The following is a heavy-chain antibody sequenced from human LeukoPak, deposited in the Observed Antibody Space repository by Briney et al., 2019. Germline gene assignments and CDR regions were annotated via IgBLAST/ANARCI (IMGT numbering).Heavy chain of an antibody. CDR2: IYPGDSDT. D-gene: IGHD1-26*01. J-gene: IGHJ5*02. CDR1: GYSFTSYW. V-gene: IGHV5-51*01. CDR3: ARGRIVGVKSQNNKWFDP. Sequence: GESLQISCKGSGYSFTSYWISWVRQMPGKGLEWMGIIYPGDSDTRYSPSFQGQVTIPADKSISTAYLQWSSLKASDTAMYYCARGRIVGVKSQNNKWFDPWGQGTLVTVSS.